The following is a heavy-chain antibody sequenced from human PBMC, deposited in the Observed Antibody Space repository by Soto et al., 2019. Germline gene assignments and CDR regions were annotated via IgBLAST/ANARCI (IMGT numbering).Heavy chain of an antibody. V-gene: IGHV4-30-4*01. CDR3: VRTARQGAVAPHWFDR. D-gene: IGHD2-21*02. CDR2: VYYTGST. CDR1: GASIRSTDYY. J-gene: IGHJ5*02. Sequence: SETLSLTCTVSGASIRSTDYYWSWIRQAPGKGLEWIGYVYYTGSTYYNPSLMSRLTISVDTSKNQFSLKLTSVTAAETAVYYCVRTARQGAVAPHWFDRWGQGTQVTVSP.